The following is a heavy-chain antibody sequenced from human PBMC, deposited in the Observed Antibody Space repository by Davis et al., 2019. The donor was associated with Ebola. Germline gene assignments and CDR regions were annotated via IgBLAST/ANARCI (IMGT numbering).Heavy chain of an antibody. Sequence: SETLSLTCTVSGGSISSYYWSWIRQPPGKGLGWIGYIYYSGSTNYNPSLKSRVTISVDTSKNQFSLKLSSVTAADTAVYYCARVKNYYDSSGYYSESFDYWGQGTLVTVSS. CDR2: IYYSGST. CDR3: ARVKNYYDSSGYYSESFDY. D-gene: IGHD3-22*01. CDR1: GGSISSYY. J-gene: IGHJ4*02. V-gene: IGHV4-59*01.